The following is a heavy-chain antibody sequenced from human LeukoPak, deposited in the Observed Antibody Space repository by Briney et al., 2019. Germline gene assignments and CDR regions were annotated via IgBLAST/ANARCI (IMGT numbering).Heavy chain of an antibody. Sequence: GGSLRLSCAASGFTFSSYGMHWVRQAPGKGLEWVANIKQDGSEKYYVDSVKGRFTISRDNAKNSLYLQMNSLRAEDTAVYYCARDASDYYGSGSYSDYWGQGTLVTVSS. D-gene: IGHD3-10*01. J-gene: IGHJ4*02. CDR3: ARDASDYYGSGSYSDY. V-gene: IGHV3-7*01. CDR1: GFTFSSYG. CDR2: IKQDGSEK.